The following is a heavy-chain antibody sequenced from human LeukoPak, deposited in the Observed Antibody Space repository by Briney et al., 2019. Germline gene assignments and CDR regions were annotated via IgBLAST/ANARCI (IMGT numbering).Heavy chain of an antibody. Sequence: MXXXRQAPGXGLXWVAFIRYDGSNKYYADSVKGRFTISRDNSKNTLYLQMNSLRAEDTAVYYCAKANYDILKYYYYGMDVWGQGTTVTVSS. V-gene: IGHV3-30*02. CDR2: IRYDGSNK. CDR3: AKANYDILKYYYYGMDV. J-gene: IGHJ6*02. D-gene: IGHD3-9*01.